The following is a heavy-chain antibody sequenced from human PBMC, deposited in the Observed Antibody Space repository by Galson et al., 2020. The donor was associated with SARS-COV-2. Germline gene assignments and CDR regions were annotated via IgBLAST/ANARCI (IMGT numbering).Heavy chain of an antibody. J-gene: IGHJ2*01. Sequence: GESLKISCAVSGFTFSTYAMSWVRQAPGKRLEWVSLIYSGGFTYYADSVKGRFTLSRDDSKSTLYLQMNSLRAEDTAVYYCAREIVAVEGAKGYWYFDLWGRGTLVTVSS. D-gene: IGHD2-15*01. V-gene: IGHV3-23*03. CDR3: AREIVAVEGAKGYWYFDL. CDR2: IYSGGFT. CDR1: GFTFSTYA.